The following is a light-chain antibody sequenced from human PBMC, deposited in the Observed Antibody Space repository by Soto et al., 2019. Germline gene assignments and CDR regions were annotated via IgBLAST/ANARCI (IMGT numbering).Light chain of an antibody. J-gene: IGKJ4*01. CDR2: AAS. Sequence: IQLTQSPSSLSASVGDRVTITCRASQGISSYLAWYQQKPGKAPKVLIYAASTLQSGVPSRFSGSGSGTDFTLTISSLPPEDFATYYCHQLNSYPLTFGGGTKVEIK. V-gene: IGKV1-9*01. CDR1: QGISSY. CDR3: HQLNSYPLT.